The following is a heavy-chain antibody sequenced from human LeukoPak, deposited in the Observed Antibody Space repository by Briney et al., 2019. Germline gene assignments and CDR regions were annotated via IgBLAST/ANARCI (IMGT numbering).Heavy chain of an antibody. CDR2: ISGSGGST. V-gene: IGHV3-23*01. CDR1: GFTFSSYG. Sequence: HPGGSLRLSCAASGFTFSSYGMSWVRQAPGKWLEWVSAISGSGGSTYYADSVKGRFTISRDNSKNTLYLQMNSLRAEDTAVYYCAREPDPWELPHTNKGAFDYWGQGTLVTVSS. D-gene: IGHD1-26*01. CDR3: AREPDPWELPHTNKGAFDY. J-gene: IGHJ4*02.